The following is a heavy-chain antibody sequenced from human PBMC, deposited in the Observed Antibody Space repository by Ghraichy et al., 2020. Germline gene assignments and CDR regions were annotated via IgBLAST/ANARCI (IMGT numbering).Heavy chain of an antibody. D-gene: IGHD3-10*01. V-gene: IGHV5-10-1*01. Sequence: GESLNISCKGSGYSFTSYWISWVRQMPGKGLEWMGRIDPSDSYTNYSPSFQGHVTISADKSISTAYLQWSSLKASDTAMYYCARHDEGGSGDYGMDVWGQGTTVTVSS. J-gene: IGHJ6*02. CDR3: ARHDEGGSGDYGMDV. CDR1: GYSFTSYW. CDR2: IDPSDSYT.